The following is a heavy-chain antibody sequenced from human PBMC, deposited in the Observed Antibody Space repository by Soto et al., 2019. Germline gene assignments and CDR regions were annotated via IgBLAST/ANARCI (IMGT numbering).Heavy chain of an antibody. Sequence: QVQLVQSGAEVKKPGASVKVSCKASGYTFTSYDINWVRQATGQGLEWMGWMNPNSGNTGYAQKFQGRVTMTRNTSISTAYMELSSLRSEDTAVYYCARGSRYCSGGSCCSGWFDPWGQGTLVTVSS. CDR1: GYTFTSYD. V-gene: IGHV1-8*01. D-gene: IGHD2-15*01. CDR2: MNPNSGNT. CDR3: ARGSRYCSGGSCCSGWFDP. J-gene: IGHJ5*02.